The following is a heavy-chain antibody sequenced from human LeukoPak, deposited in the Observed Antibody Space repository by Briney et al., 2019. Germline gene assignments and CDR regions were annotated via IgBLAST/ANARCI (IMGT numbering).Heavy chain of an antibody. D-gene: IGHD1-20*01. V-gene: IGHV3-30*03. Sequence: PGRSLRLSCAASGLTFSSYGMHWVRQAPGKGLDWVAVISYHGSNKYYADSVMGRFTISRDNSKNTLYLQMNSLRAEDTAVYYCARGTNWSPLDFDHWGQGTLVTVSS. CDR2: ISYHGSNK. CDR3: ARGTNWSPLDFDH. CDR1: GLTFSSYG. J-gene: IGHJ4*02.